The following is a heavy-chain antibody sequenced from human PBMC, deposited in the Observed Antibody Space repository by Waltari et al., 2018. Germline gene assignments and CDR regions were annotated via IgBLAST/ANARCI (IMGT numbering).Heavy chain of an antibody. D-gene: IGHD2-2*02. CDR1: GFTFSSYA. J-gene: IGHJ1*01. Sequence: EVQLLESGGGLVKPGGSLRLSCAASGFTFSSYALSWVRQAPGKGLEWVAAISGCGTTTYYADSVKGRFTISRDNVESTVYLQMNSLRAEDTALYYCARDLAYCSSTRCYSEYFQHWGQGTLVTVSS. CDR2: ISGCGTTT. CDR3: ARDLAYCSSTRCYSEYFQH. V-gene: IGHV3-23*01.